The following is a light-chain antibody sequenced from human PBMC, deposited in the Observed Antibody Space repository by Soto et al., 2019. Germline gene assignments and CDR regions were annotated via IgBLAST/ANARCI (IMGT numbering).Light chain of an antibody. CDR3: QHYDNLPYT. Sequence: DIQMTQSPSSLSASVGDRVTITCHASQDISNYLGWSQHKPGKPPNLLVYEASSLQTGGPSRFSGSGAGTHSPFTISSLQPEDLSTYYCQHYDNLPYTFGRGTKLEIK. CDR1: QDISNY. J-gene: IGKJ2*01. V-gene: IGKV1-33*01. CDR2: EAS.